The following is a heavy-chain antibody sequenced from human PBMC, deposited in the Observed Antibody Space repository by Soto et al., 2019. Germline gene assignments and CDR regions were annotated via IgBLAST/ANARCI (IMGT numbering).Heavy chain of an antibody. D-gene: IGHD6-19*01. CDR3: ASMLGFFSGWRDYYFDY. CDR1: GGSISSSSYY. V-gene: IGHV4-39*01. CDR2: IYYSGST. Sequence: QLQLQESGPGLVKPSETLSLTCTVSGGSISSSSYYWGWIRQPPGKGLEWIGSIYYSGSTYYNPSLKSRVTISVDTSKNQFSLKLSSVTAADTAVYYCASMLGFFSGWRDYYFDYWGQGTLVTVSS. J-gene: IGHJ4*02.